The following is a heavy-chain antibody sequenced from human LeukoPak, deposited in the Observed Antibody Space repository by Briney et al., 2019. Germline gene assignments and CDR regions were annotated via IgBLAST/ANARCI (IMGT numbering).Heavy chain of an antibody. V-gene: IGHV4-59*01. Sequence: PSETLSLTCTVSGGSISSYYWSWIRQPPGKGLEWIGYIYYSGSTNYNPSHKSRVTISVDTSKNQFSLKLSSVTAADTAVYYCARSSGGDYFDYWGQGTLVTVSS. J-gene: IGHJ4*02. D-gene: IGHD3-16*01. CDR3: ARSSGGDYFDY. CDR1: GGSISSYY. CDR2: IYYSGST.